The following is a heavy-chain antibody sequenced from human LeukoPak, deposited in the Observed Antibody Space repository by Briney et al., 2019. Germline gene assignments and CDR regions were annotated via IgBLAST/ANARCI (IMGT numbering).Heavy chain of an antibody. CDR3: ARGRWQQLGYFDY. CDR2: IYHSGST. D-gene: IGHD6-13*01. V-gene: IGHV4-38-2*02. J-gene: IGHJ4*02. Sequence: SETLSLTCTVSGYSINSGYYWGWIRQPPGKGLEWIAEIYHSGSTNYNPSLKSRITISVDKSQNQFSLKLSSVTAADTAVYYCARGRWQQLGYFDYWGQGTLVTVSS. CDR1: GYSINSGYY.